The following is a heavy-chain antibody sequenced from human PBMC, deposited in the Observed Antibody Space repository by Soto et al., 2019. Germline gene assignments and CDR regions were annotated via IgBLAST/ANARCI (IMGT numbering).Heavy chain of an antibody. D-gene: IGHD2-21*02. CDR1: GYSFTSYW. V-gene: IGHV5-10-1*01. J-gene: IGHJ6*02. Sequence: PGESLKISCKGSGYSFTSYWISWVRQMPGKGLEWMGRIDPSDSYTNYSPSFQGHVTISADKSISTAYLQWSSLKASDTAMYYCARSCSARGGDCSSHYYYGMDVWGQGTTVTVSS. CDR3: ARSCSARGGDCSSHYYYGMDV. CDR2: IDPSDSYT.